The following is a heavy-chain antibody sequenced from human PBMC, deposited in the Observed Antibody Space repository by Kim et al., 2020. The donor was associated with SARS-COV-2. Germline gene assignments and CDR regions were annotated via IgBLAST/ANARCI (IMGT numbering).Heavy chain of an antibody. D-gene: IGHD1-1*01. CDR1: GFTFSNYA. CDR2: ISGGVVNK. Sequence: GGSLRLSCAASGFTFSNYAMSWVRPAPGKGLEWVSVISGGVVNKFYADSVRGRFTISRDNSKNTLYLQMNSLRDEDTALYYCAKGVVMDGYNYSYYYG. V-gene: IGHV3-23*01. J-gene: IGHJ6*01. CDR3: AKGVVMDGYNYSYYYG.